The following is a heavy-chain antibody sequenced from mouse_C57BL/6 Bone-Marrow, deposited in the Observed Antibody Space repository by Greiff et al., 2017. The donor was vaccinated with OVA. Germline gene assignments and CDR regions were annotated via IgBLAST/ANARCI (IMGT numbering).Heavy chain of an antibody. CDR3: ARSKRLRDYFDY. CDR1: GYTFTDYY. J-gene: IGHJ2*01. V-gene: IGHV1-76*01. Sequence: VQLQQSGPELVRPGASVKLSCKASGYTFTDYYISWVKQRPGQGLEWIARIYPGSGNIYYNEKFKGKATLTAEKSSSTAYMQLSSLTSDDSAVYFCARSKRLRDYFDYGGQGTTLTVSS. CDR2: IYPGSGNI. D-gene: IGHD2-2*01.